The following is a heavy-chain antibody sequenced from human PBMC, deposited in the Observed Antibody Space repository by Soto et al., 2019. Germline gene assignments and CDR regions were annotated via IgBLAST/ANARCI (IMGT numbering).Heavy chain of an antibody. CDR1: GGSISSIDYF. CDR2: IYHTGTT. J-gene: IGHJ5*02. D-gene: IGHD2-2*01. V-gene: IGHV4-30-4*01. Sequence: SETLSLTCSVSGGSISSIDYFWIWIRQPPGKGLEWIGFIYHTGTTYYNPSLRSRVTISIDTSKSQFSMKLNSVTAADTAVYYCARVMAAMQNWLDPWGQGTLVTVSS. CDR3: ARVMAAMQNWLDP.